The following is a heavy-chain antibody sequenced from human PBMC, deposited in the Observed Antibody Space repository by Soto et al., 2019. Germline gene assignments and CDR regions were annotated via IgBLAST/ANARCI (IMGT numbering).Heavy chain of an antibody. CDR1: GYTFTGYY. CDR3: ARDWVDTAIQGHYYYYYGMDV. CDR2: INPNSGGT. Sequence: ASVKVSCKASGYTFTGYYMHWVRQAPGQGLEWMGWINPNSGGTNYAQKFQGRVTMTRDTSISTAYMELSGLRSDDTAVYYCARDWVDTAIQGHYYYYYGMDVWGQGTTVPSP. V-gene: IGHV1-2*02. D-gene: IGHD5-18*01. J-gene: IGHJ6*02.